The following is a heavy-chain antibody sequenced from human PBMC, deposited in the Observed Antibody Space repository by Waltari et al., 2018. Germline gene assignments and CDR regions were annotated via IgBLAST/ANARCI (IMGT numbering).Heavy chain of an antibody. J-gene: IGHJ5*02. D-gene: IGHD2-8*01. V-gene: IGHV4-34*01. Sequence: QVQLQQWGAGLLKPSETLSLTCAVYGGSFSGYYWSWIRQPPGKGLEWIGEINHSGSTTYNPSLKSRGTISVDTSKNQFVLKLSSVIAADTAVYYCARGDIVRMVYARTRRWFDPWGQGTLVTVSS. CDR3: ARGDIVRMVYARTRRWFDP. CDR1: GGSFSGYY. CDR2: INHSGST.